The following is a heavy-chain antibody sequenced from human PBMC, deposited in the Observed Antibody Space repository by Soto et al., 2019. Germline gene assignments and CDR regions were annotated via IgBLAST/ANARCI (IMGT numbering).Heavy chain of an antibody. CDR3: ARFSWYDGDSITNYYMDF. V-gene: IGHV4-39*01. CDR1: GDSISSRSYY. CDR2: ISYTGNT. J-gene: IGHJ6*03. Sequence: LPESGPGLVKPSETLSLTCSVFGDSISSRSYYWAWIRRPPGMGLEWIASISYTGNTYYNPSPTGRAAISGDTSKNQFSRKLSFVTAADTAVYYCARFSWYDGDSITNYYMDFWGNGATVTVSS. D-gene: IGHD6-13*01.